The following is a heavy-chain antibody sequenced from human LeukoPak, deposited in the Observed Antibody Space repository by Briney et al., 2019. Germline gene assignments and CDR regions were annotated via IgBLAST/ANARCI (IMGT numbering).Heavy chain of an antibody. Sequence: SETLSLNCTVSGCSISSYYWGWDRQPAGKGLEWIGRIYTSGSTNYNPSLTSRVTMSVDTSKNQSSLKLSSVTAADPAVYYCARVDSGYDRAYWGQGTLVTVSS. J-gene: IGHJ4*02. V-gene: IGHV4-4*07. CDR1: GCSISSYY. D-gene: IGHD5-12*01. CDR3: ARVDSGYDRAY. CDR2: IYTSGST.